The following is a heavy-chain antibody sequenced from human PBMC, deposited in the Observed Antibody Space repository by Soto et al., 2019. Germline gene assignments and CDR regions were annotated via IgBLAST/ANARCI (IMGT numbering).Heavy chain of an antibody. V-gene: IGHV3-30*03. CDR3: ARDRIAVAATRRGYYYYYGMDV. CDR2: ISYDGSNK. Sequence: GGSLRLSCAASGFTFSSYGMHWVRQAPGKGLEWVAVISYDGSNKYYADSVKGRFTISRDNSKNTLYLQMNSLRAEDTAVYYCARDRIAVAATRRGYYYYYGMDVWGQGTTVTVS. J-gene: IGHJ6*02. CDR1: GFTFSSYG. D-gene: IGHD6-19*01.